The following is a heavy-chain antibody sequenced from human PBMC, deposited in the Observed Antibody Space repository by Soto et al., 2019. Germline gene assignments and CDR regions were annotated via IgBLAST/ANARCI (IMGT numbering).Heavy chain of an antibody. D-gene: IGHD2-2*02. V-gene: IGHV4-38-2*02. CDR1: GYSISNGYY. J-gene: IGHJ5*02. CDR2: IHHSGST. Sequence: NPSETLSLTCAVSGYSISNGYYWGWIRRPPGKGLEWIGSIHHSGSTLHNPSLKSRVIILMDTSKNQFSLKLTSVTAADTAVYYCAREEYTYEITQDHGWFDPWGQGTLVTVSS. CDR3: AREEYTYEITQDHGWFDP.